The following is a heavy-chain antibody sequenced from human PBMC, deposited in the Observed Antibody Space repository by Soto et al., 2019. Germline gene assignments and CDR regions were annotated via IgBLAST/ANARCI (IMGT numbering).Heavy chain of an antibody. J-gene: IGHJ6*02. CDR3: ARVVKGGELSSDTYYYYGMDV. D-gene: IGHD3-16*02. V-gene: IGHV4-31*03. Sequence: SETLSLTCTVSGGSISSGGYYWSWIRQHPGKGLEWIGYIYYSGSTYYNPSLKSRVTISVDTSKNQFSLKPSSVTAADTAVYYCARVVKGGELSSDTYYYYGMDVWGQGTTVTVSS. CDR1: GGSISSGGYY. CDR2: IYYSGST.